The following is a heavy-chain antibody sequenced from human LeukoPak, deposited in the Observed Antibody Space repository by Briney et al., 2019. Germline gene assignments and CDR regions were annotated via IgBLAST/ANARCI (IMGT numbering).Heavy chain of an antibody. D-gene: IGHD1-26*01. CDR1: GFTFSNYA. J-gene: IGHJ4*02. Sequence: PGGSLTLSCAASGFTFSNYAMNWVRQAPGRGLEWVSAISGSGGSTYYADSVKGRFTISRGNSKNTLYLQMNSLRAEDTAVYYCAKDLAGSGSYSFDYWGQGTLVTVSS. V-gene: IGHV3-23*01. CDR3: AKDLAGSGSYSFDY. CDR2: ISGSGGST.